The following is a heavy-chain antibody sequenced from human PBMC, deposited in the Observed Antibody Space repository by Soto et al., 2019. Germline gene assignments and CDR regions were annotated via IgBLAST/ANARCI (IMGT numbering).Heavy chain of an antibody. CDR3: ASSSGGYAARYFYY. J-gene: IGHJ4*02. D-gene: IGHD5-12*01. CDR2: IYSGGST. Sequence: PGGSLRLSCAASGFTVSSNYMSWVRQAPGKGLEWVSVIYSGGSTYYADSVKGRFTISRDNSKNTLYLQMNSLRAEDTAVYYCASSSGGYAARYFYYWGQGTLVTVSS. V-gene: IGHV3-53*01. CDR1: GFTVSSNY.